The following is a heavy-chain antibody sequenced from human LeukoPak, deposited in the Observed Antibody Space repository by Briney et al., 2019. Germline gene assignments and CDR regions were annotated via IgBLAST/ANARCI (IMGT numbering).Heavy chain of an antibody. CDR3: VREGYFVFDF. J-gene: IGHJ4*02. CDR2: IKQDGSEK. V-gene: IGHV3-7*01. CDR1: GFTFSSYS. D-gene: IGHD1-26*01. Sequence: GGSLRLSCAASGFTFSSYSMTWVRQAPGKGLEWVANIKQDGSEKYYVDSVKGRFTISRDNAKNSLYLQMNILRAEDTAVYYCVREGYFVFDFWGQGALVTVSS.